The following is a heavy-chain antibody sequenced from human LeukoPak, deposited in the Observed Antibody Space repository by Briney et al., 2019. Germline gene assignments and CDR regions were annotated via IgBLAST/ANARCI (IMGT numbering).Heavy chain of an antibody. CDR2: VYFSGST. CDR1: GASISSRDHY. CDR3: ARGVEMWSYFDS. D-gene: IGHD2-21*01. J-gene: IGHJ4*02. Sequence: SETLSLTCSVSGASISSRDHYWAWIRQPPGKGLEWIGSVYFSGSTYYKASLKSRLTISVDTSKNQFPLTLKSVTAADTSVYYCARGVEMWSYFDSWGQGTPVIVS. V-gene: IGHV4-39*01.